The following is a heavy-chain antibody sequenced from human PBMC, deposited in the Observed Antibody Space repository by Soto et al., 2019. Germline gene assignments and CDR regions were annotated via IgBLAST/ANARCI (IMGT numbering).Heavy chain of an antibody. Sequence: RGSLRLSCAASGFTFNSYAMNWVRQIPGEGLEWVSAVSRSGDNTYYAESVRGRFTISRDNSKDRLYLQMNSLRADDTAVYYCAKQAVLIGYNSGYCIDFWGHATLVTLSS. CDR1: GFTFNSYA. V-gene: IGHV3-23*01. CDR2: VSRSGDNT. CDR3: AKQAVLIGYNSGYCIDF. D-gene: IGHD5-18*01. J-gene: IGHJ4*01.